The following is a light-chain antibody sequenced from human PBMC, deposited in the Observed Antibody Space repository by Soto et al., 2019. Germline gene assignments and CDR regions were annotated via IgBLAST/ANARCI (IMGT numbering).Light chain of an antibody. Sequence: IQLTQSPSSLSASVGDRVTITCRASQALSSYVAWYQQKPGRAPNLLIYGASTLQSGVPSRFSGSRSGTDFTLTISSLQPEDFATYYCQQLNSYPRTVGQGTKVEIK. V-gene: IGKV1-9*01. CDR1: QALSSY. CDR3: QQLNSYPRT. CDR2: GAS. J-gene: IGKJ1*01.